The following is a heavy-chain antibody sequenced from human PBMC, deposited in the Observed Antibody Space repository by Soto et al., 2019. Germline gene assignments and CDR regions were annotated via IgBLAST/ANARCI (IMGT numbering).Heavy chain of an antibody. Sequence: SETLSLTCTVSGGSISSSSYYWGWIRQPPGKGLEWIGSIYYSGSTYYNPSLKSRVTISVDTSKNQFSLKLSSVTAADTAVYYCASPYYYDSSGYPVVAFDIWGQGTMVTVSS. V-gene: IGHV4-39*01. CDR2: IYYSGST. CDR3: ASPYYYDSSGYPVVAFDI. J-gene: IGHJ3*02. CDR1: GGSISSSSYY. D-gene: IGHD3-22*01.